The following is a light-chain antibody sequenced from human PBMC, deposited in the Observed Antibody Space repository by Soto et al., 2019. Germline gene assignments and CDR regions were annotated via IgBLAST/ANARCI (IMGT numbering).Light chain of an antibody. Sequence: EIVMTQSPATLSVSPGERATLSCTASQSVSSNLAWYQQKPGQAPRLLIYGASTRASGIPARFSGSGSGTDFTLTISSLENVDFAVYDGQQRTNWPWTFGQGTKVDIK. V-gene: IGKV3D-15*01. J-gene: IGKJ1*01. CDR1: QSVSSN. CDR2: GAS. CDR3: QQRTNWPWT.